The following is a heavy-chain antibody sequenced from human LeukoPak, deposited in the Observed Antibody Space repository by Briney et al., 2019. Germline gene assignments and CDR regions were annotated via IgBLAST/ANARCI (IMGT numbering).Heavy chain of an antibody. CDR1: GFTFSSYA. D-gene: IGHD2/OR15-2a*01. CDR2: ISNSGGST. CDR3: TIPPTNIVIIAAAGFDP. Sequence: LAGGSLRLSCAASGFTFSSYAMSWLRQVPGKGLEWVSSISNSGGSTYYADSVKGRFTISRDNSKHTLYLQMDSLRAEDTAVYYCTIPPTNIVIIAAAGFDPWGQGTLVTVSS. V-gene: IGHV3-23*01. J-gene: IGHJ5*02.